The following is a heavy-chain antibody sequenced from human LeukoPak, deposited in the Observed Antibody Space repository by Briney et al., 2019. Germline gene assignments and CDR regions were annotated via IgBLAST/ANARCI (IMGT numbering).Heavy chain of an antibody. CDR2: IYHSGST. CDR3: ARGASRTSGWGDY. V-gene: IGHV4-38-2*02. D-gene: IGHD6-19*01. Sequence: PSETLSLTCTVSGYSISSGYYWGWIRQPPGKGLEWIGSIYHSGSTYYNPSLKSRVTISVDTSKNQFSLKLSSVTAADTAVYYCARGASRTSGWGDYWGQGTLVTVSS. CDR1: GYSISSGYY. J-gene: IGHJ4*02.